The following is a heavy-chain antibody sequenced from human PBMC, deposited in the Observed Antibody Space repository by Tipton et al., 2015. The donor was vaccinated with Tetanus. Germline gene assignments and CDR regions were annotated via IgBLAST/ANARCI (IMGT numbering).Heavy chain of an antibody. J-gene: IGHJ4*02. CDR3: ARANYDFSMKGPFDS. Sequence: TLSLTCSVSGGSVRSGDYQWNWIRQPPGKGLEWLAYISSSGSTNSDYFLKSRITISRDTSKNQYSLSLSSVTAADTAVYFCARANYDFSMKGPFDSWGQGILVVVSA. CDR2: ISSSGST. V-gene: IGHV4-61*08. CDR1: GGSVRSGDYQ. D-gene: IGHD3-3*01.